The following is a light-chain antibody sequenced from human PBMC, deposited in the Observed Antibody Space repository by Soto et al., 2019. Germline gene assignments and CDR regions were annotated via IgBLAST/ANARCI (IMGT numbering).Light chain of an antibody. Sequence: QSALTQPASVSGSPGQSITITCTGSTSDIGSYNYVSWYLQDPGKAPKLIIYDVSYRPSGVSNRFFGSKSGNTASLTISALQAEDEADYYCSSYTRSSTDVFGTGTKLTVL. CDR2: DVS. V-gene: IGLV2-14*01. CDR1: TSDIGSYNY. CDR3: SSYTRSSTDV. J-gene: IGLJ1*01.